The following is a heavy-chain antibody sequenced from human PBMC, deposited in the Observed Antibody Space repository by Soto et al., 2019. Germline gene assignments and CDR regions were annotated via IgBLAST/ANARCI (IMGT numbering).Heavy chain of an antibody. Sequence: SETLSLTCSVSGGSINSSSYFWGWVRQPPGKGLGWIGSIYYSGSTYYNPSLRSRVTISVDTSKNQFSLKLSSVTAADTAVLYCARHYSSGSRNWFDPWGQGTLVTVSS. CDR3: ARHYSSGSRNWFDP. V-gene: IGHV4-39*01. D-gene: IGHD6-19*01. CDR1: GGSINSSSYF. CDR2: IYYSGST. J-gene: IGHJ5*02.